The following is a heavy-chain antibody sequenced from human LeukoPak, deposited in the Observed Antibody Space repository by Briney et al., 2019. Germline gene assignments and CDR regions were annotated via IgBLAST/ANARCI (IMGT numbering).Heavy chain of an antibody. J-gene: IGHJ4*02. CDR2: IYYNGST. D-gene: IGHD6-6*01. V-gene: IGHV4-39*01. Sequence: SETLSLTCTVPGGSIGSGTYYWGWIRPPPGKGLEWIGSIYYNGSTSYNASLQSRVTISVDTSTNQFSPKLSSVTAADTAGFNCARRIPSSSSGFDYWGQGTLITVSS. CDR3: ARRIPSSSSGFDY. CDR1: GGSIGSGTYY.